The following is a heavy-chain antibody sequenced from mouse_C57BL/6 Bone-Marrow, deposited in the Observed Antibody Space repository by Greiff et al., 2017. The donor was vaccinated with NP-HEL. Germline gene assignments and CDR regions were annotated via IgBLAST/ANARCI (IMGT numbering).Heavy chain of an antibody. CDR2: IYPRSGNT. V-gene: IGHV1-81*01. Sequence: QVHVKQSGAELARPGASVKLSCKASGYTFTSYGISWVKQRTGQGLEWIGEIYPRSGNTYYNEKFKGKATLTADKSSSTAYMELRSLTSEDSAVYFCAREPPGNYVYAMDYWGQGTSVTVSS. J-gene: IGHJ4*01. CDR1: GYTFTSYG. D-gene: IGHD2-1*01. CDR3: AREPPGNYVYAMDY.